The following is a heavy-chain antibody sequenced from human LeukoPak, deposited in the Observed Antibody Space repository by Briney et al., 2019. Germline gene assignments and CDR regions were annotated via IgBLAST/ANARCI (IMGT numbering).Heavy chain of an antibody. V-gene: IGHV1-18*01. Sequence: HEASVKVSCKASGYTFTSYGISWVRQAPGQGLEWMGWISAYNGNTNYAQKLQGRVTMTTDTSTSTAYMELRSLRSDDTAVYYCARSSFTMVRGVTLHIGYWGQGTLVTVSS. J-gene: IGHJ4*02. D-gene: IGHD3-10*01. CDR2: ISAYNGNT. CDR1: GYTFTSYG. CDR3: ARSSFTMVRGVTLHIGY.